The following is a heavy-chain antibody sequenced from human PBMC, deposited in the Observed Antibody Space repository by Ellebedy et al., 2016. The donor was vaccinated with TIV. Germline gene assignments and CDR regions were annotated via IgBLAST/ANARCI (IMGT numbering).Heavy chain of an antibody. J-gene: IGHJ3*01. CDR1: GFTFSTYG. CDR2: ISNEGSTR. CDR3: AKDIDSGSYYLDASDV. V-gene: IGHV3-30*18. Sequence: GESLKISCEASGFTFSTYGMHWVRQAPGKGLEWVAFISNEGSTRYNTDSVKGRFTISRDNSKNTLYLQMDSLSAEDTAVYYCAKDIDSGSYYLDASDVWGQGTKVTVSS. D-gene: IGHD1-26*01.